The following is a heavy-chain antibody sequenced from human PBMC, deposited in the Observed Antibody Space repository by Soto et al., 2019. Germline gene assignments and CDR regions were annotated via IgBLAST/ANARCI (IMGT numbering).Heavy chain of an antibody. D-gene: IGHD3-9*01. Sequence: QVQLVQSGAEVKKPGASVKVSCKASGYTFTSYDINWVRQATGQGLEWMGWMNPNSGNTGYAQKFQGRVTMTRNNSISTAYMGLSSLRSEDTAVYYCARASVLRYFGWLLYYYYYMDVWGKGTTVTVSS. CDR2: MNPNSGNT. CDR3: ARASVLRYFGWLLYYYYYMDV. V-gene: IGHV1-8*01. J-gene: IGHJ6*03. CDR1: GYTFTSYD.